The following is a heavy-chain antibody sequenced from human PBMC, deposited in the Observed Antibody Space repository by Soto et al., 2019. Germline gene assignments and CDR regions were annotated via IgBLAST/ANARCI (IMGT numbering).Heavy chain of an antibody. Sequence: ASVKVSCKASGYTFSNYGFSWVRQAPGQGLEWMGWISGYNGNTNYAERLQGRVTMTTDTSTSTAYMELRSLRADDTAVYYCERDHHRYSGYDYVDYWGQGTLVTVSS. CDR2: ISGYNGNT. V-gene: IGHV1-18*01. CDR1: GYTFSNYG. J-gene: IGHJ4*02. CDR3: ERDHHRYSGYDYVDY. D-gene: IGHD5-12*01.